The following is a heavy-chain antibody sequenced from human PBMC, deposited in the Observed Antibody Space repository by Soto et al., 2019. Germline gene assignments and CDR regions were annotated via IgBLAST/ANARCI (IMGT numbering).Heavy chain of an antibody. CDR1: GGSFSGYY. D-gene: IGHD6-19*01. J-gene: IGHJ4*02. CDR2: INHSGST. V-gene: IGHV4-34*01. Sequence: SETLSLTCAVYGGSFSGYYWSWIRQPPGKGLEWIGEINHSGSTNYNPSLKSRVTISVDTSKNQFSLKLNSVTAADTAVYYCARVEYRSGWYPFDYWGQATLVTVSS. CDR3: ARVEYRSGWYPFDY.